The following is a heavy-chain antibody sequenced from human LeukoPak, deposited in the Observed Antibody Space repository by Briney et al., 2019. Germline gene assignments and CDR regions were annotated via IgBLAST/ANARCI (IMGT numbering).Heavy chain of an antibody. J-gene: IGHJ4*02. CDR3: AGGTLRDYYGSGRHLDY. CDR2: IYYSGST. CDR1: GGSISSYY. V-gene: IGHV4-59*01. D-gene: IGHD3-10*01. Sequence: SETLSLTCAVSGGSISSYYWSWIRQPPGKGLEWIVYIYYSGSTNYNPYLKSRVTISVDTSNDQCSLKLSTVTAADTAVYYCAGGTLRDYYGSGRHLDYWGQGTLVSVSS.